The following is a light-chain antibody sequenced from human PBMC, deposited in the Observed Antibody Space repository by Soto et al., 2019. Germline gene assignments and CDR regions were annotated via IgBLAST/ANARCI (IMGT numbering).Light chain of an antibody. V-gene: IGKV3-15*01. CDR2: GPA. Sequence: EILLTQSPVTLSAYPWERANLSCRASESVFDYLACFQQRPGQSPRLLIYGPATRATGFPARFSGSRSGTEFTLTISSLQSEDFAIYYCQHYDNWPITFGQGTRLET. CDR3: QHYDNWPIT. CDR1: ESVFDY. J-gene: IGKJ5*01.